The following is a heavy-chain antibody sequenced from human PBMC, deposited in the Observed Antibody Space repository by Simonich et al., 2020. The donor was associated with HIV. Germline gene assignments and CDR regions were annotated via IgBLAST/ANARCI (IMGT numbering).Heavy chain of an antibody. CDR1: GGSFSGYY. J-gene: IGHJ2*01. D-gene: IGHD6-19*01. Sequence: QVQLQQWGAGLLKPSETLSLTCAVYGGSFSGYYWSWIRQPPGKGLEWIGEINHSGSTNYNPALKSRVTISVDTAKNQFSLNRSSVTAADTAVYYCARPGLAVAGPTYWYFDLWGRGTLVTVSS. CDR2: INHSGST. CDR3: ARPGLAVAGPTYWYFDL. V-gene: IGHV4-34*02.